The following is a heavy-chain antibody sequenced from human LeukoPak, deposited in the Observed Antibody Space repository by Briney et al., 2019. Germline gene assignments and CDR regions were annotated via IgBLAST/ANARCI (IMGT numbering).Heavy chain of an antibody. V-gene: IGHV4-34*01. CDR1: GGAFRGYY. Sequence: SETLSRTCADHGGAFRGYYWSWIRQPPGKGLEWIGEINHSGSTNYNPSLKSRVTISVDTSKNQFSLKLSSVTAADTAVYYCARGSRMSSWYWGQGTLVTVSS. J-gene: IGHJ4*02. CDR3: ARGSRMSSWY. D-gene: IGHD6-13*01. CDR2: INHSGST.